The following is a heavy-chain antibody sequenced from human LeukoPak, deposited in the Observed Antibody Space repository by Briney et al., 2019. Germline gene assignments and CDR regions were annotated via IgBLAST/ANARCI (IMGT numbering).Heavy chain of an antibody. Sequence: SQTLSLTCAISGDSASINSAAWNWVRQSPSRGLEWLGRTYYRSKWYNDYAVSVKSLITINPDTSKNQFSLQLNSVTPEDTAVYYCARARIAAAGTSYYMDVWGKGTTVTISS. D-gene: IGHD6-13*01. CDR3: ARARIAAAGTSYYMDV. J-gene: IGHJ6*03. CDR1: GDSASINSAA. CDR2: TYYRSKWYN. V-gene: IGHV6-1*01.